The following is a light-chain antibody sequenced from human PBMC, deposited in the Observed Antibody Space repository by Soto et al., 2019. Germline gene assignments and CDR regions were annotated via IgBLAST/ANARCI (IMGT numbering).Light chain of an antibody. CDR2: GAT. CDR3: QQYSDWPLWT. V-gene: IGKV3-15*01. J-gene: IGKJ1*01. CDR1: QSVSSS. Sequence: EVVMTQSPATLSVSPGDGATLSCRAGQSVSSSLSWYQQKPGQAPRLLIYGATIRATGVTARFSGSGSGTAFTLTISSLQSEDFAVYYCQQYSDWPLWTFGQGTKVDIK.